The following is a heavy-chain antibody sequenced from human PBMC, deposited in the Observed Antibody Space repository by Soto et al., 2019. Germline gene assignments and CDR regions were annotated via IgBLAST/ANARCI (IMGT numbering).Heavy chain of an antibody. D-gene: IGHD3-22*01. CDR2: IKQDGSEK. CDR1: GFTFSSYW. Sequence: EVQLVESGGGLVQPGGSLKLSCAASGFTFSSYWMSWVRQAPGKGLEWVANIKQDGSEKFYVDSVKGRFTISGDNAKNSLYLQMNSLRTEDTAVYYCARGTGAVVAADYWGQGTLVTVSS. V-gene: IGHV3-7*01. CDR3: ARGTGAVVAADY. J-gene: IGHJ4*02.